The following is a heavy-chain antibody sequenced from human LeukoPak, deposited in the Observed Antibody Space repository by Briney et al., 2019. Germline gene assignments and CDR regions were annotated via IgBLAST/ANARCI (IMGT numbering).Heavy chain of an antibody. CDR3: AKDLSSGVY. Sequence: GGSLRLSCAASGFTFSSYGMSWVRQAPGKGLEWVSAITGSGDTTYYADSVKGRFTISRDNSKNTLYLQMNSLRAEDTAVYYCAKDLSSGVYWGQGTLVTVSS. CDR2: ITGSGDTT. V-gene: IGHV3-23*01. J-gene: IGHJ4*02. CDR1: GFTFSSYG.